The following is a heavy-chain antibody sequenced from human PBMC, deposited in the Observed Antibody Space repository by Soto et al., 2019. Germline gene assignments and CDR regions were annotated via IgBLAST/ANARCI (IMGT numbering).Heavy chain of an antibody. CDR3: ARPDCTNGVCYHVYDI. Sequence: GESLKISFKGSDYTFAAYWIGWVSQMPGKGLEWMGISNPGNCETRYRPSFQGQVTISADKTINTPYFQWSSLKAADTAMYYCARPDCTNGVCYHVYDILGQGTMVTVSS. J-gene: IGHJ3*02. D-gene: IGHD2-8*01. V-gene: IGHV5-51*01. CDR1: DYTFAAYW. CDR2: SNPGNCET.